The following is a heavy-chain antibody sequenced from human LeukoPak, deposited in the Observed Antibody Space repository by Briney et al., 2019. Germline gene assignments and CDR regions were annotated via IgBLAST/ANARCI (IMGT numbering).Heavy chain of an antibody. CDR1: GYSITSGYY. J-gene: IGHJ5*02. Sequence: PSETLSLTCTVSGYSITSGYYWGWIRQPPGKGLEWIGSIYHSGDSLYNPSLKTRVTISVDTSRNQFSLKLISVTAADTALYYCARFSVSQAWFAPWGQGTLVTVSS. V-gene: IGHV4-38-2*02. CDR2: IYHSGDS. CDR3: ARFSVSQAWFAP.